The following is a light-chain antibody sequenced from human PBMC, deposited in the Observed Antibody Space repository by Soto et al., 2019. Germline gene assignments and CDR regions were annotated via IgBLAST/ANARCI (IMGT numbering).Light chain of an antibody. CDR2: WAS. Sequence: DIVMTQSPDSLAVSLGERATISCKSSQSLFYKYNNKNYLAWYQQKAGQPPKLLFYWASSREAGVPDRFSGTGSGTDFTLIISRLRPEDVAVYFCQQYGYPPWPFGQGTKVEI. J-gene: IGKJ1*01. V-gene: IGKV4-1*01. CDR1: QSLFYKYNNKNY. CDR3: QQYGYPPWP.